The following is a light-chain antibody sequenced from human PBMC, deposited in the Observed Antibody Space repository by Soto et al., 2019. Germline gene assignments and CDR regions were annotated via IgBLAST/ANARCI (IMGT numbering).Light chain of an antibody. CDR2: EVS. CDR3: SSYTSSSTLENV. J-gene: IGLJ1*01. Sequence: QSALTQPASVSGSHGQSITISCTGTSSDVGGYNYVSWYQQHPGKAPKLMIYEVSNRPSGVSNRFSGSKSGNTASLTISGLQAEDEADYYCSSYTSSSTLENVFGTGTKLTVL. CDR1: SSDVGGYNY. V-gene: IGLV2-14*01.